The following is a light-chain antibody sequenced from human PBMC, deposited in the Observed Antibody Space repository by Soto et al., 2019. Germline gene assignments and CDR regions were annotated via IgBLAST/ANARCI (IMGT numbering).Light chain of an antibody. CDR2: EVR. V-gene: IGLV2-14*01. CDR1: SSDIGAYNY. CDR3: SSYTIRRTVV. Sequence: QSALTQPASVSGSLGQSITISCTGTSSDIGAYNYVSWYQHHPDKAPKLLFYEVRNRPSGVSNRFSGSKSSNTASLTISGLQAEDEADYYCSSYTIRRTVVFGGGTKVTVL. J-gene: IGLJ2*01.